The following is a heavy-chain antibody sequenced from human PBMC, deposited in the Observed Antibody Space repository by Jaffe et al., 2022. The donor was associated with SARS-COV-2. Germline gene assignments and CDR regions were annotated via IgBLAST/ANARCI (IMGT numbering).Heavy chain of an antibody. CDR2: INHSGST. Sequence: QVQLQQWGAGLLKPSETLSLTCAVYGGSFSGYYWSWIRQPPGKGLEWIGEINHSGSTNYNPSLKSRVTISVDTSKNQFSLKLSSVTAADTAVYYCARGRSAVGYYYGMDVWGQGTTVTVSS. J-gene: IGHJ6*02. CDR1: GGSFSGYY. V-gene: IGHV4-34*01. CDR3: ARGRSAVGYYYGMDV. D-gene: IGHD6-13*01.